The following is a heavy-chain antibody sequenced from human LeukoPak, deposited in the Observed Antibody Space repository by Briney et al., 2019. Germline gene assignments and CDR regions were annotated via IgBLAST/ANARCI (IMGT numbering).Heavy chain of an antibody. CDR3: ASRATRGYYYYYYMDV. D-gene: IGHD2-15*01. V-gene: IGHV4-39*01. CDR1: GGSISSSSYY. CDR2: IYYSGST. Sequence: SGTLSLTCTVSGGSISSSSYYWGWIRQPPGKGLEWIGSIYYSGSTYYNPSLKSRVTISVDTSKNQFSLKLSSVTAADTAVYYCASRATRGYYYYYYMDVWGKGTTVTVSS. J-gene: IGHJ6*03.